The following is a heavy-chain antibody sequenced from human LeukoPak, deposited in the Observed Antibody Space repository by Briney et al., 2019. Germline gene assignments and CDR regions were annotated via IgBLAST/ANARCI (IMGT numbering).Heavy chain of an antibody. Sequence: GRSLRLSCAASGFTFDDYAMHWVRQAPGKGLEWVSGISWNSGNIGYADSVKGRFTISRDNAKNSLYLQMNSLRAEDMALYYCAKSRFVTMVRGVIGFGYFDYWGQGTLVTVSS. CDR2: ISWNSGNI. J-gene: IGHJ4*02. V-gene: IGHV3-9*03. CDR3: AKSRFVTMVRGVIGFGYFDY. CDR1: GFTFDDYA. D-gene: IGHD3-10*01.